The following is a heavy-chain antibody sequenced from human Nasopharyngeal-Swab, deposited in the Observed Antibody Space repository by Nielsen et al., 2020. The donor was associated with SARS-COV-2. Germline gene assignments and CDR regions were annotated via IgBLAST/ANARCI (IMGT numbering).Heavy chain of an antibody. CDR3: ASRIRPYYGSGSYSYHYGMDV. V-gene: IGHV1-18*01. CDR1: GYTFTGYG. D-gene: IGHD3-10*01. J-gene: IGHJ6*02. Sequence: ASVKVSCKASGYTFTGYGISWVRQAPGQGLEWMGWISAYNGNTNYAQKPQGRVTMTTDTSTSTAYMELRSLRSDDTAVYYCASRIRPYYGSGSYSYHYGMDVWGQGTTVTVSS. CDR2: ISAYNGNT.